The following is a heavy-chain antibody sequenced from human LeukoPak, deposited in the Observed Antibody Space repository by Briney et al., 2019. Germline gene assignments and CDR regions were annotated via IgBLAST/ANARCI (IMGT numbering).Heavy chain of an antibody. CDR3: ARGGRNLYYYGMDV. D-gene: IGHD2-15*01. V-gene: IGHV3-21*01. CDR1: GFTFSSYS. CDR2: ISSSSSYI. Sequence: GGSLRLSCAASGFTFSSYSMNWVPQAPGKGLEWVSSISSSSSYIYYADSVKGRFTISRDNAKNSLYLQMNSLRAEDTAVYYCARGGRNLYYYGMDVWGQGTTVTVSS. J-gene: IGHJ6*02.